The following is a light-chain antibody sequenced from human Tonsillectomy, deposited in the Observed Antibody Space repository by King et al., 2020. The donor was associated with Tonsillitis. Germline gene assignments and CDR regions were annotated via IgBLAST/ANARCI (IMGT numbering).Light chain of an antibody. CDR3: QQYKGPGT. Sequence: TGVPSRFSGSGSGTEFTLTISTLQPDDVATYYCQQYKGPGTVGQGTKVEI. V-gene: IGKV1-5*01. J-gene: IGKJ1*01.